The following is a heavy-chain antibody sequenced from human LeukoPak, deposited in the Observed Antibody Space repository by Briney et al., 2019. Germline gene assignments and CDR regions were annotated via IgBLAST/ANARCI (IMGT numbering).Heavy chain of an antibody. J-gene: IGHJ4*02. V-gene: IGHV4-30-4*08. D-gene: IGHD3-10*01. Sequence: PSQTLSLTCTVSGGSISSGDYYWSWIRQPPGKGLEWIGYIYYSGSTYYNPSLKSRVTISVDTSKNQFSLKLSSVTAADTAVYYCARLFGSGTIADYWGQGTLVTVSS. CDR1: GGSISSGDYY. CDR3: ARLFGSGTIADY. CDR2: IYYSGST.